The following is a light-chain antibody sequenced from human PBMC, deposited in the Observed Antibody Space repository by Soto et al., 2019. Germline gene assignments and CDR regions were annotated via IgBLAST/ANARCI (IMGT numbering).Light chain of an antibody. J-gene: IGLJ1*01. CDR1: NSNIGSNT. CDR2: GNT. V-gene: IGLV1-44*01. CDR3: QSYDSTLSARYV. Sequence: QSVLTQPPSASGTPGQRVTISCSGSNSNIGSNTVNWYQQLPGTAPKLLIFGNTNRPSGVPDRFSGSKSGTSASLAITGLQAEDEGDYYCQSYDSTLSARYVFGTGTKLTVL.